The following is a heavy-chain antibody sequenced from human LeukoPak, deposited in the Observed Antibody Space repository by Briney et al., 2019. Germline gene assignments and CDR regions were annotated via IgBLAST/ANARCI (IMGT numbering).Heavy chain of an antibody. CDR2: INHSGST. CDR3: VRGGGSSGYYTDY. V-gene: IGHV4-34*01. CDR1: GGSFSGYY. Sequence: SETLSLTCAVYGGSFSGYYWSWIRQPPGKGLEWIGEINHSGSTNYNPSLKSRVTISVDTSKNQFSLKLSSVTAADTAVYYCVRGGGSSGYYTDYWGQVTLVTVSS. J-gene: IGHJ4*02. D-gene: IGHD3-22*01.